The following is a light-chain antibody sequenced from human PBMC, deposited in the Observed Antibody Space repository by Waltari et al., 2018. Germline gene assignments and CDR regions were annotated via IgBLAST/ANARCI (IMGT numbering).Light chain of an antibody. J-gene: IGLJ3*02. CDR2: DVN. CDR3: CSYAGSRTWV. Sequence: QSALTQPASVSGSPGQSISISCIGTCSDIGTFNLVSCYLQYPGTAPKLLIYDVNQRPSGVSHRFSGSKSGNTASLTISGLQAEDEAIYYCCSYAGSRTWVFGGGAKLTVL. CDR1: CSDIGTFNL. V-gene: IGLV2-23*02.